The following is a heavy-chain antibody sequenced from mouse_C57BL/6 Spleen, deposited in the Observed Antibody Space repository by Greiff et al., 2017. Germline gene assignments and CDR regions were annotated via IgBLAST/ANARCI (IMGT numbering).Heavy chain of an antibody. Sequence: EVQLVESGGDLVKPGGSLKLSCAASGFTFSSYGMSWVRQTPDKRLEWVATISSGGSYTYYPDSVQGRFTLSRDNAKNTLYLQMSSLKSEDTAMYYCARPGDSPAWFAYWGQGTLVTVSA. CDR3: ARPGDSPAWFAY. CDR2: ISSGGSYT. D-gene: IGHD3-2*01. V-gene: IGHV5-6*01. J-gene: IGHJ3*01. CDR1: GFTFSSYG.